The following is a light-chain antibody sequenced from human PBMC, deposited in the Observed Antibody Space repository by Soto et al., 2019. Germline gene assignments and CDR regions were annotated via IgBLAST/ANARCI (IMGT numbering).Light chain of an antibody. CDR3: SSYTTAYFYV. CDR2: GVT. V-gene: IGLV2-14*01. J-gene: IGLJ1*01. CDR1: NSDIGAYNY. Sequence: QSVLTQPASVSGSPGQSITISCTGSNSDIGAYNYVSWYQQHPDKAPKLIIHGVTNRPSGVSHRFSGSKSDYTASLTISGLQAEDEGDYYCSSYTTAYFYVFGTGTKVTVL.